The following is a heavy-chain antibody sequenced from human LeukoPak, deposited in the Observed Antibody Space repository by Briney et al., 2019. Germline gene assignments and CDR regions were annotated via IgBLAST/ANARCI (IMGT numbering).Heavy chain of an antibody. J-gene: IGHJ6*02. CDR3: ARGRSNYYGMDV. D-gene: IGHD1-26*01. CDR1: DGSINSYY. Sequence: SETLSLTCSVSDGSINSYYWNWIRRPPGKGLEWIGYIYYNGNTNYSPSLKSRVTMSVDTSKNLFSLKVSSVTATDTAVYYCARGRSNYYGMDVWGQGTTVTVSS. CDR2: IYYNGNT. V-gene: IGHV4-59*01.